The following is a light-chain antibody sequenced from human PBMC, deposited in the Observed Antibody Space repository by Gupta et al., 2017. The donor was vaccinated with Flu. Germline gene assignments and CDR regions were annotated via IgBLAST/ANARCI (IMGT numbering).Light chain of an antibody. V-gene: IGKV1-39*01. Sequence: DIQMTQSPPSLSASVGDRGSITCRASQSVSAYLNWYQQKRGQAPKLLIHAVSSWQSGVSSRFSGSGSGDGRDFTLTSSERQNEDSANYYGQQNYRTPTFGQGTEVEI. CDR1: QSVSAY. CDR3: QQNYRTPT. J-gene: IGKJ2*01. CDR2: AVS.